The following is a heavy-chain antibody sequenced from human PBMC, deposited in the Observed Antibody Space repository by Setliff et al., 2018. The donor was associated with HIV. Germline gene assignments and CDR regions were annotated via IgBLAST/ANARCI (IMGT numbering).Heavy chain of an antibody. Sequence: PSETLSLTCTVSGGSISSYYWSWIRQPPGKGLEWIGYIYTSGSTNYNPSLKSRVTISLDTSKNQFSLKLSSLTAADTAVYYCASSSGWYGAAQFGPWGQGTRVTVSS. CDR2: IYTSGST. CDR1: GGSISSYY. V-gene: IGHV4-4*09. D-gene: IGHD6-19*01. CDR3: ASSSGWYGAAQFGP. J-gene: IGHJ5*02.